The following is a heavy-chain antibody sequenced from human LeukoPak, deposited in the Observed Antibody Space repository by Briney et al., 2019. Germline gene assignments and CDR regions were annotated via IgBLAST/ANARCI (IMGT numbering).Heavy chain of an antibody. CDR2: LHHGGST. D-gene: IGHD6-13*01. J-gene: IGHJ6*02. V-gene: IGHV4-59*02. CDR3: AREGRPATENTFYFYYGMDV. Sequence: SETLSLTCTVSGGSVSGYYWNWIRQVPGKGLEWIGFLHHGGSTDYNPSLQSRVTISVDTSKNQLSLKLRSVTAADTAVYYCAREGRPATENTFYFYYGMDVWGQGTAVTVSS. CDR1: GGSVSGYY.